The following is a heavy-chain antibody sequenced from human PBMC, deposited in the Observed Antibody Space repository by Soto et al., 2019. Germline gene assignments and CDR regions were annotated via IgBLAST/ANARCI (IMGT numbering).Heavy chain of an antibody. D-gene: IGHD5-18*01. J-gene: IGHJ4*02. Sequence: SVKVSCKASGGTFYTYTFSWVRQAPGQGLEWMGSITPIYPTTNYAEKFQGRLTVTADGSTNTAYMELNSLTSDDTAVYYCARIPRYSFPTSDDLDSWGQGTLGTVS. CDR1: GGTFYTYT. CDR2: ITPIYPTT. V-gene: IGHV1-69*13. CDR3: ARIPRYSFPTSDDLDS.